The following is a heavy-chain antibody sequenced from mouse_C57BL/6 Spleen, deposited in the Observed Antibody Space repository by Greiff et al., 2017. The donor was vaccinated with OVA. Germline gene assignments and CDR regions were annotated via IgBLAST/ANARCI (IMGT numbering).Heavy chain of an antibody. D-gene: IGHD1-3*01. J-gene: IGHJ2*01. V-gene: IGHV1-50*01. Sequence: QVQLQQPGAELVKPGASVKLSCKASGYTFTSYWMQWVKQRPGQGLEWIGEIDPSDSYTNYNQKFKGKATLTVDTSSSTAYMQLSSLTSEDSAVYYCAREDSGKYYWGKGTTLTVSS. CDR1: GYTFTSYW. CDR2: IDPSDSYT. CDR3: AREDSGKYY.